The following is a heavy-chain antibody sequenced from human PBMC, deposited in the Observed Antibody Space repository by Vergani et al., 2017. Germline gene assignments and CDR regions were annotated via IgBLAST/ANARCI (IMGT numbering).Heavy chain of an antibody. CDR2: IKQDGSEK. D-gene: IGHD3-9*01. V-gene: IGHV3-7*03. Sequence: EVQLLESGGGLVQPGGSLRLSCAASGFTFSSYAMSWVRQAPGKGLEWVANIKQDGSEKYYVDSVKGRFTISRDNSKNSLYLQMNSLRAEDKAVYYCAREEAGGYCDWLYPFDPWGQGTLVTVSS. J-gene: IGHJ5*02. CDR3: AREEAGGYCDWLYPFDP. CDR1: GFTFSSYA.